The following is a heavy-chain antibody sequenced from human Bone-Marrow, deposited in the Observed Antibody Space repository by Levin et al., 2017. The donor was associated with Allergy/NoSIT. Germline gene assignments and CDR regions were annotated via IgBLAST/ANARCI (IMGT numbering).Heavy chain of an antibody. D-gene: IGHD3-3*01. V-gene: IGHV3-23*01. CDR3: AKDREGNDYWSGYYRFDD. CDR1: GFTFSSYA. CDR2: ISVSGAST. J-gene: IGHJ4*02. Sequence: GESLKISCAASGFTFSSYALSWVRQAPGKGLEWVSGISVSGASTYYADSVKGRVTISRDNSKNTVYLQMNSLRAEDTAVYYCAKDREGNDYWSGYYRFDDWGQGNLVSVAS.